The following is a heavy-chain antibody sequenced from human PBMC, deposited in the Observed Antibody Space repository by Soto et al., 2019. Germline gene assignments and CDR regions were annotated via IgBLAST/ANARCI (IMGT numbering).Heavy chain of an antibody. CDR1: GFTFSSYS. V-gene: IGHV3-21*01. CDR3: ASGLVRSLIDY. J-gene: IGHJ4*02. Sequence: GGSLRLSCAASGFTFSSYSMNWVRQAPGKGLEWVSSISSSSSYIYYADSVKGRFTISRDNAKNSLYLQMNSLRAEDTAVYYCASGLVRSLIDYWGQGTLVTVSS. CDR2: ISSSSSYI. D-gene: IGHD3-9*01.